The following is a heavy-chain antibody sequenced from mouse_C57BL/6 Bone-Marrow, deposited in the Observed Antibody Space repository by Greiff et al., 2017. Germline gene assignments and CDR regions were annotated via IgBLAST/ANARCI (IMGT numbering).Heavy chain of an antibody. CDR1: GYSITSGYY. CDR2: ISYDGSN. V-gene: IGHV3-6*01. Sequence: EVQLKESGPGLVKPSQSLSLTCSVTGYSITSGYYWNWIRQFPGNKLEWMGYISYDGSNNYNPSLKNRISITRDTSKNQFFLKLNSVTTEDTATYYCARGLLWYPWFAYWGQGTLVTVSA. D-gene: IGHD2-10*01. CDR3: ARGLLWYPWFAY. J-gene: IGHJ3*01.